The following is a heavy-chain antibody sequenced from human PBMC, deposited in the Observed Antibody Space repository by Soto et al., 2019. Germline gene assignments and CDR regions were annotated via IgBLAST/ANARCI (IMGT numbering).Heavy chain of an antibody. D-gene: IGHD3-16*01. CDR3: ARGGGPYVWFNEF. Sequence: QAQLVQSGAEVKKPGSSVKVSCKDSGGLFSSFAISWVRQAPGQGLEWMGGIITVFGTTNYAQKFQGRVTITADESTNTAYMELSSLTSDDTAMYYCARGGGPYVWFNEFWGQGTQVTVSS. V-gene: IGHV1-69*01. CDR1: GGLFSSFA. CDR2: IITVFGTT. J-gene: IGHJ4*02.